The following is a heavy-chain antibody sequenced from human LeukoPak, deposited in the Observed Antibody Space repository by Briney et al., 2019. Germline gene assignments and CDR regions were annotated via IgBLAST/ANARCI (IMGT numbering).Heavy chain of an antibody. J-gene: IGHJ4*02. CDR2: IIPIFGTA. Sequence: SVKVSCKASGGTFSSYAISWVRQAPGQGREWMGGIIPIFGTANYAQKFQGRVTITTDESTSTAYMELSSLRSEDTAVYYCARHTYSYGYNLDYWGQGTLVTVSS. D-gene: IGHD5-18*01. CDR3: ARHTYSYGYNLDY. V-gene: IGHV1-69*05. CDR1: GGTFSSYA.